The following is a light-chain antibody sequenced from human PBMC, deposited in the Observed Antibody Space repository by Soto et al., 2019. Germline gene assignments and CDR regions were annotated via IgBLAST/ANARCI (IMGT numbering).Light chain of an antibody. CDR3: CSYAGSYTYV. CDR2: DVS. Sequence: ALTQPRSVSGSPGQSVTISCTGTSSDVGGYNYVSWYQQHSGKAPKLMIYDVSKRPSGVPDRFSGSKSGNTASLTISGLQAEDEADYYCCSYAGSYTYVFGTGTKVTVL. J-gene: IGLJ1*01. CDR1: SSDVGGYNY. V-gene: IGLV2-11*01.